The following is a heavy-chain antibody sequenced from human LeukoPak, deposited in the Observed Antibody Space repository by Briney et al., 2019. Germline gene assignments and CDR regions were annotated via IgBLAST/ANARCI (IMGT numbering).Heavy chain of an antibody. CDR2: ISTDGSRP. CDR1: GVTFSSHW. V-gene: IGHV3-74*01. D-gene: IGHD2-15*01. J-gene: IGHJ4*02. Sequence: GGSLRLSCAASGVTFSSHWMHWVRQAPGKGLVWVSGISTDGSRPRYADSVNGRFTISRDNAKNTLYLQMNSLRAEDTAVYFCVRDGQGSTPLDYWGQGTLATVSS. CDR3: VRDGQGSTPLDY.